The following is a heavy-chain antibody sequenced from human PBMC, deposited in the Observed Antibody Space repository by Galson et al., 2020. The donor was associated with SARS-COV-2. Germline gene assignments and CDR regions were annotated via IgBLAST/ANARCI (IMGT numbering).Heavy chain of an antibody. CDR3: ARSGDDYGSGSFSY. J-gene: IGHJ4*02. D-gene: IGHD3-10*01. Sequence: ASVKVSCKTSGYRFTSYGISWVRQAPGQGLEWMGWISAYNGNTNYAQKFQGRVTLTIETSTSTAYMDLRSLRSDDTAVYYCARSGDDYGSGSFSYWGQGTLVTVSS. V-gene: IGHV1-18*01. CDR1: GYRFTSYG. CDR2: ISAYNGNT.